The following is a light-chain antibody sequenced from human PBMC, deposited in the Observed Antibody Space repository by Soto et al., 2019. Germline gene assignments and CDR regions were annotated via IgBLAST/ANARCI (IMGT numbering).Light chain of an antibody. CDR1: SSDVGNYNY. Sequence: QSALTQPPSASGSPGQSVTISCTGTSSDVGNYNYVSWYQQYPGKAPKLMIYEVNKRPSGVPDRFSGSKSGNTASLTVSGLQAEDEADYYCTSYTSSSIWVFGGGTKVTVL. CDR2: EVN. CDR3: TSYTSSSIWV. J-gene: IGLJ3*02. V-gene: IGLV2-8*01.